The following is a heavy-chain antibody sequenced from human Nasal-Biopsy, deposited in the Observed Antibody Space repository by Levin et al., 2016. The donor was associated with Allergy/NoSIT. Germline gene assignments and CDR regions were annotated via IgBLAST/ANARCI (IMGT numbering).Heavy chain of an antibody. CDR1: GFTFSNYA. CDR2: TSYDGSNK. CDR3: ARDSDVIFCTSPSCYRYYFDL. J-gene: IGHJ4*02. D-gene: IGHD2-2*01. V-gene: IGHV3-30-3*01. Sequence: GESLKISCHASGFTFSNYAMHWVRHTPGKGLEWVAITSYDGSNKYYADSVKGRFTISRDNSRNTLYLQMPSLRPEDTAVYYCARDSDVIFCTSPSCYRYYFDLWGQGTLVTVSS.